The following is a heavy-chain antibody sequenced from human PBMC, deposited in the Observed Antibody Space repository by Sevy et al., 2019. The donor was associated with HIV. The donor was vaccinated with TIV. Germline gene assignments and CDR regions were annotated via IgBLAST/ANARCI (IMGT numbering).Heavy chain of an antibody. CDR3: ATGDTAMITDLDY. Sequence: GGSLRLSCGASGFIFSNNAMNWVRQAPGKGPEWVSGVESGGSIYYAYSVKGRFTISRDNSKNMLFLQMSSLRAEDTAIYYCATGDTAMITDLDYWGLGTLVTVSS. D-gene: IGHD5-18*01. CDR2: VESGGSI. J-gene: IGHJ4*02. CDR1: GFIFSNNA. V-gene: IGHV3-23*01.